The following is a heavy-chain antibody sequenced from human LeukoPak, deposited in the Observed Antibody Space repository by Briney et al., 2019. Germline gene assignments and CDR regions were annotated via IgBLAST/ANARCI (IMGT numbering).Heavy chain of an antibody. CDR1: GFTFSSYA. V-gene: IGHV3-23*01. CDR3: AKRNSSGWYYFDY. D-gene: IGHD6-19*01. CDR2: ITASGHRT. J-gene: IGHJ4*02. Sequence: GGSLRLSCAASGFTFSSYAISWVRQAPGKGLEWVSVITASGHRTYYADSVKGRFTISRDNSKNTLYLQMNSLRAEDTAVYYCAKRNSSGWYYFDYWGQGTLVTVSS.